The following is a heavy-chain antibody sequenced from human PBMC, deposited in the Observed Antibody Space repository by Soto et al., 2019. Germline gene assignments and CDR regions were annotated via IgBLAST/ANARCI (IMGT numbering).Heavy chain of an antibody. CDR1: GFTFSSYG. CDR2: IWYDGSNK. CDR3: ARDEAVVPAAGPLYYYYGMDV. J-gene: IGHJ6*02. D-gene: IGHD2-2*01. V-gene: IGHV3-33*01. Sequence: PGGSLRLSCTASGFTFSSYGMHWVRQAPGKGLEWVAVIWYDGSNKYYADSVKGRFTISRDNSKNTLYLQMNSLRAEDTAVYYCARDEAVVPAAGPLYYYYGMDVWGQGTTVTVSS.